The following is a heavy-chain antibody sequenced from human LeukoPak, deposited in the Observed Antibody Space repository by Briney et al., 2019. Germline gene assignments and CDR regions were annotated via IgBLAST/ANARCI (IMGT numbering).Heavy chain of an antibody. CDR3: ASQFLGYCTNGVCYTPCAFDI. D-gene: IGHD2-8*01. CDR1: GGSISSSSYY. J-gene: IGHJ3*02. V-gene: IGHV4-39*01. CDR2: IYYSGST. Sequence: SETLSLTCTVSGGSISSSSYYWGWLRQPPGKGLEWSGSIYYSGSTYYNPTLKSRVTISVDTSRNQFSLYLSSVTAADTAVYYCASQFLGYCTNGVCYTPCAFDIWGQGTMVTVSS.